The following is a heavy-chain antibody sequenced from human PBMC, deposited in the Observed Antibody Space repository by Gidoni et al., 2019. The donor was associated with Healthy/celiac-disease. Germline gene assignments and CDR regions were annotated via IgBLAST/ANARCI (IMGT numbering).Heavy chain of an antibody. Sequence: QVTLRESGPALVKPTQTLTLTCTFSGFSLSTSGMCVSWIRQPPGKALEWLALIDWDDDKYYSTSLKTRLTISKDTSKNQVVLTMTNMDPVDTATYYCARTPVSYYDILTGYYGGESYYGMDVWGQGTTVTVSS. V-gene: IGHV2-70*01. CDR1: GFSLSTSGMC. D-gene: IGHD3-9*01. J-gene: IGHJ6*02. CDR3: ARTPVSYYDILTGYYGGESYYGMDV. CDR2: IDWDDDK.